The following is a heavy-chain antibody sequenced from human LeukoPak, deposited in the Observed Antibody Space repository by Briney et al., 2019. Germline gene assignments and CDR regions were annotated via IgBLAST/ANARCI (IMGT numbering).Heavy chain of an antibody. CDR3: ARHQEENSGTYYRAFDI. CDR2: INHSGST. Sequence: PSETLSLTCAVYGGSFSGYYWSWIRQPPGKGLEWIGEINHSGSTNYNPSLKSRVTISVDTSKNQFSLKLTSVSAADTAVYYCARHQEENSGTYYRAFDIWGQGTMVTVSS. V-gene: IGHV4-34*01. D-gene: IGHD1-26*01. CDR1: GGSFSGYY. J-gene: IGHJ3*02.